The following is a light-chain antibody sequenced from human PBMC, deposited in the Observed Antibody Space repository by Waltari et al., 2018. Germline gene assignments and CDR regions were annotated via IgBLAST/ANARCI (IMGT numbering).Light chain of an antibody. CDR1: QSVSSN. CDR3: QQYNKWWT. Sequence: EIVMTQSPATLSASPGEKVTLSCRASQSVSSNLAWFQQKPGQAPRLLIFASSSRATDSPARFSGSCSGTEFTLIISSLQSEDSAVYYCQQYNKWWTFGQGTKVEIK. J-gene: IGKJ1*01. CDR2: ASS. V-gene: IGKV3-15*01.